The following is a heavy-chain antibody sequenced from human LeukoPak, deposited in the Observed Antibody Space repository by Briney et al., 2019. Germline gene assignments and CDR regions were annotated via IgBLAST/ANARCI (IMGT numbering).Heavy chain of an antibody. CDR1: GGSISSGSYY. V-gene: IGHV4-39*01. CDR2: IYYSGST. CDR3: ASIVGARERSGYYYMDV. D-gene: IGHD1-26*01. J-gene: IGHJ6*03. Sequence: SQTLSLTCTVSGGSISSGSYYWSWIRQPAGKGLEWIGSIYYSGSTYYNPSLKSRVTISVDTSKNQFSLKLSSVTAADTAVYYCASIVGARERSGYYYMDVWGKGTTVTVSS.